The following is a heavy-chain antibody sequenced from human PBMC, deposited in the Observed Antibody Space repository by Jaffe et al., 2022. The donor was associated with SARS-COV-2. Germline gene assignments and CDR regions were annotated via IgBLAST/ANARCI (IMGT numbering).Heavy chain of an antibody. CDR2: IKQDGSEK. CDR1: GFTFSSYW. J-gene: IGHJ4*02. CDR3: ARDPGWLQAYYFDY. D-gene: IGHD5-12*01. Sequence: EVQLVESGGGLVQPGGSLRLSCAASGFTFSSYWMSWVRQAPGKGLEWVANIKQDGSEKYYVDSVKGRFTISRDNAKNSLYLQMNSLRAEDTAVYYCARDPGWLQAYYFDYWGQGTLVTVSS. V-gene: IGHV3-7*01.